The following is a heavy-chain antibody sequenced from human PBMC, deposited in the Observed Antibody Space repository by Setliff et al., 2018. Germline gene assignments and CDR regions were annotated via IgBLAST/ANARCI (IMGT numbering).Heavy chain of an antibody. Sequence: ASVKVSCKASGATFSSYAISWVRQAPGQGLEWMGWISAYNGNTKFVQKFQGRVAMTTDTSTSTAFMELRSLRPDDTAFYYCGRVDAELILGNYIDYWGQGTLVTVSS. D-gene: IGHD2-15*01. J-gene: IGHJ4*02. V-gene: IGHV1-18*01. CDR1: GATFSSYA. CDR2: ISAYNGNT. CDR3: GRVDAELILGNYIDY.